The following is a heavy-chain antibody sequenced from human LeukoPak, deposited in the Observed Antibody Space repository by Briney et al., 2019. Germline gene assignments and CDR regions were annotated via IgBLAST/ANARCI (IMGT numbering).Heavy chain of an antibody. J-gene: IGHJ4*02. Sequence: GGSLRLPCAASGFTFSSHWMSWVRQAPGKGLEWVANINQDGSEKYYVDSVKGRFTIFRDNARNSLYLQMNSLRAEDTAVYFCARDGVATGIYFDYWGQGTLVTVSS. D-gene: IGHD2/OR15-2a*01. CDR3: ARDGVATGIYFDY. CDR1: GFTFSSHW. CDR2: INQDGSEK. V-gene: IGHV3-7*04.